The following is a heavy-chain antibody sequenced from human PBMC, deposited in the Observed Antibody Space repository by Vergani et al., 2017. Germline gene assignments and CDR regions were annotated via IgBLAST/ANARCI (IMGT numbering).Heavy chain of an antibody. Sequence: QVQLVQSGAEVKKPGSSVKVSCKASGGTFSNCYMHWVRQAPGQGLEWMGIINPSGGHTNYAQKFQGRVTMTRDTSTSTVYMELSSLRSEDTAIYYCARGDYGILTGYRYWGQGTLVTVSA. J-gene: IGHJ4*02. CDR1: GGTFSNCY. CDR3: ARGDYGILTGYRY. V-gene: IGHV1-46*03. D-gene: IGHD3-9*01. CDR2: INPSGGHT.